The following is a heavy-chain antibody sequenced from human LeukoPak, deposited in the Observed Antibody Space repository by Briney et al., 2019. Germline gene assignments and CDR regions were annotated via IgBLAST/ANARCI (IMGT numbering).Heavy chain of an antibody. CDR3: AREQFSHTSNYFDN. J-gene: IGHJ4*02. CDR2: ISGDGVSR. Sequence: SGGSLRLSCAASGFMFDDYAMHWVRQVPGKGLEWVSLISGDGVSRFYADSVKGRFTISRDNNNDSLSLQMNRLTTEDTAYYYCAREQFSHTSNYFDNWGQGILVTVSS. CDR1: GFMFDDYA. D-gene: IGHD5-24*01. V-gene: IGHV3-43*02.